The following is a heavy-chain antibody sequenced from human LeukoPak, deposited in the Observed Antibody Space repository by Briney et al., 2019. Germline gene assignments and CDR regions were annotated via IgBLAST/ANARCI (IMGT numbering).Heavy chain of an antibody. V-gene: IGHV3-9*01. CDR2: ISWNSGSI. CDR1: GFTFDDYA. J-gene: IGHJ4*02. D-gene: IGHD6-13*01. CDR3: AKDRTWAAAWFDY. Sequence: GRSLRLSCAASGFTFDDYAMRWVRQAPGKGLEWVSGISWNSGSIGYADSVKGRFTISRDNAKNSLYLQMNSLRAEDTALYYCAKDRTWAAAWFDYWGQGTLVTVSS.